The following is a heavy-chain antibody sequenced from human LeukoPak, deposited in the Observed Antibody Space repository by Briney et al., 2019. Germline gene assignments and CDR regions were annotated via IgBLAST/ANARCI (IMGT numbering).Heavy chain of an antibody. D-gene: IGHD3-22*01. V-gene: IGHV1-69*06. Sequence: GASVKISCKASRVTFSSYSVSWVRQAPGQGPEWMGRIIPVFGTANYAQQFHGRVLITADKSTSTVHMEMSSLRSDDTAMYYCARGPRATYYYDSSGFDGAFEVWGQGTMVTVSS. CDR2: IIPVFGTA. J-gene: IGHJ3*01. CDR1: RVTFSSYS. CDR3: ARGPRATYYYDSSGFDGAFEV.